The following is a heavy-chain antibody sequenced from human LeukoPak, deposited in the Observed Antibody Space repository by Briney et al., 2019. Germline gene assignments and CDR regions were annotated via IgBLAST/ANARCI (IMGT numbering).Heavy chain of an antibody. CDR1: GYTFTGYY. CDR2: INPNSGGT. Sequence: ASVKVSCTSSGYTFTGYYMHWVRQAPGQGLEWMGWINPNSGGTNYAQKFQGRVTMTRDTSISTAYMELSRLRSDDTAVYYCARDRPNRYYFDYWGQGTLVTVSS. CDR3: ARDRPNRYYFDY. D-gene: IGHD1-14*01. J-gene: IGHJ4*02. V-gene: IGHV1-2*02.